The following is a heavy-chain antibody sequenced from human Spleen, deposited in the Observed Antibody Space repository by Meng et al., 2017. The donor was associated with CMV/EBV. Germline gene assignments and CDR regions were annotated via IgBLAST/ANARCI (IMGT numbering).Heavy chain of an antibody. J-gene: IGHJ5*02. Sequence: SETLSLTCTVSAGSMRSYYWGWTRQPPGKGLEWIGYIYDNGNTNYNSSLKSRVTISRDLSKNEISLKLISVTAADTAVYYCARISLLQGWFDPWGQGTLVTVSS. CDR1: AGSMRSYY. V-gene: IGHV4-59*01. CDR3: ARISLLQGWFDP. CDR2: IYDNGNT. D-gene: IGHD3-3*02.